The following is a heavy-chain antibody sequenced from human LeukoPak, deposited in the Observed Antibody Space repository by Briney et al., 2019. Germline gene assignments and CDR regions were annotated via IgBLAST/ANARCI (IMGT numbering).Heavy chain of an antibody. D-gene: IGHD6-25*01. CDR3: AREVFEGQRQSDAFDV. Sequence: PGGSLRLSCAASGFTFSSHWMHWVRQAPGEGLVWVSRVNGPGDWTDYADSVRGRFIISRDNAENTISLQINNLRAEDTAVYFCAREVFEGQRQSDAFDVWGQGTMVTVSS. CDR1: GFTFSSHW. J-gene: IGHJ3*01. V-gene: IGHV3-74*01. CDR2: VNGPGDWT.